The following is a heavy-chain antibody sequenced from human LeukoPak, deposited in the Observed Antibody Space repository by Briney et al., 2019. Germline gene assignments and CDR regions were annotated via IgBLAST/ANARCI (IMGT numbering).Heavy chain of an antibody. CDR2: IYHSGIT. Sequence: SETLSLTCTVSGYSISSGFYWGWIRQPPGKGLEWIGNIYHSGITYYNPSLKSRVTISVATSKNQFSLKLSSVTAADTAVYYCARAVGYFDWLPLFDYWGQGTLVTVSS. J-gene: IGHJ4*02. CDR3: ARAVGYFDWLPLFDY. V-gene: IGHV4-38-2*02. CDR1: GYSISSGFY. D-gene: IGHD3-9*01.